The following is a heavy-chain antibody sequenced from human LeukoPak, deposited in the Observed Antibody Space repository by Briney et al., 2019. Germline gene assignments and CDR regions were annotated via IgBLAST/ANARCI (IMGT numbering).Heavy chain of an antibody. CDR1: GFTFSSYS. J-gene: IGHJ5*02. V-gene: IGHV3-21*01. CDR3: ARDRQRITIFGVVIRKYNWFDP. Sequence: GGSLRLSCAASGFTFSSYSMNWVRQAPGKGLEWVSSISSSSSYIYYADSVKGRFTISRGNAKNSLYLQMNSLRAEDTAVYYCARDRQRITIFGVVIRKYNWFDPWGQGTLVTVSS. D-gene: IGHD3-3*01. CDR2: ISSSSSYI.